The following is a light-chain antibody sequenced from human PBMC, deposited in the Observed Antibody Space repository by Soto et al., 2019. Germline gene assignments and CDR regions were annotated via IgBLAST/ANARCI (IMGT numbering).Light chain of an antibody. J-gene: IGLJ2*01. CDR2: DVS. CDR1: SSDVGGYNY. V-gene: IGLV2-14*01. Sequence: QSALTQPASVSGSPGQSITISCTGTSSDVGGYNYVSWYQQHPGKAPKLMIYDVSNRPSGVSNRFSGSKSGNTASLTISGLQAEDEADYYCSSYTSSSTRVFGGGPMLTVL. CDR3: SSYTSSSTRV.